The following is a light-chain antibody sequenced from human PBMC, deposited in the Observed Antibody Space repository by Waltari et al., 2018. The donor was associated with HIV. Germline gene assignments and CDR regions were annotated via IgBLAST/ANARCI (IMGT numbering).Light chain of an antibody. CDR3: QHFGSSRT. CDR2: GAS. Sequence: EIVLPQPPATLALSPGERATPSCSASQTIGSSYLAWYQQKPGQAPRLLIFGASPRATGIPDRFSGSGAGTDFTLTISRLEPEDFAVYYCQHFGSSRTFGQGTKVEIK. CDR1: QTIGSSY. V-gene: IGKV3-20*01. J-gene: IGKJ1*01.